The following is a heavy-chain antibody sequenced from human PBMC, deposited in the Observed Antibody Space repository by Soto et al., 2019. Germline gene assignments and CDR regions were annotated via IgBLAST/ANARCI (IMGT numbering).Heavy chain of an antibody. D-gene: IGHD6-19*01. CDR3: ARGVYSSGWFYYFDY. CDR2: IYYGGST. J-gene: IGHJ4*02. Sequence: QVQLQESGPGLVKPSETLSLTCTVSGGSISSYYWSWIRQPPGKGLEWIGYIYYGGSTNYNPSLKSRFSISVDTSKNQFSLKLTSVTTADAAVYYCARGVYSSGWFYYFDYWGQGTLVTVSS. CDR1: GGSISSYY. V-gene: IGHV4-59*01.